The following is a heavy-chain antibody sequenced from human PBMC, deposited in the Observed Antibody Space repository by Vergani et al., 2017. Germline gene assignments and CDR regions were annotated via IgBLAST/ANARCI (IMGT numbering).Heavy chain of an antibody. CDR3: ARGRRSIAAEDYYYYYMDG. CDR1: GGSFSGYY. CDR2: INHSGST. Sequence: QVQLQQWGAGLLKPSETLSLTCAVYGGSFSGYYWSWIRQPPGKGLEWIGEINHSGSTNYNPSLMNRVTISVDTSKNQFSLKLCSVTAADTAVYYCARGRRSIAAEDYYYYYMDGWGKGTTVTVSS. D-gene: IGHD6-6*01. J-gene: IGHJ6*03. V-gene: IGHV4-34*01.